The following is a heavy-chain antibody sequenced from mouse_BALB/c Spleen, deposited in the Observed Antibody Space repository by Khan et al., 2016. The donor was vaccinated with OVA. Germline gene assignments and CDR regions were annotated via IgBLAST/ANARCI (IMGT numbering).Heavy chain of an antibody. CDR3: ARRAYYGNWYFDV. D-gene: IGHD2-1*01. CDR1: GYSITSDYA. CDR2: ISYSGST. V-gene: IGHV3-2*02. Sequence: VQLKEPGPGLVKPSQSLSLTCTVTGYSITSDYAWNWIRQFPGNKLEWMGYISYSGSTGYNPSLKSRISITRDTSKNQFFLQLNSVTTEDTATYYCARRAYYGNWYFDVWGAGTTVTVSS. J-gene: IGHJ1*01.